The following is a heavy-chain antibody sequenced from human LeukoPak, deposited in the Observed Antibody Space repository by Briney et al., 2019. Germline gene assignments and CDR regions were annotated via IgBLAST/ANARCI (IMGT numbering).Heavy chain of an antibody. J-gene: IGHJ5*02. CDR2: INHSGST. D-gene: IGHD6-13*01. CDR3: ARVLAYSSSWYVP. V-gene: IGHV4-34*01. CDR1: GGSFSGYY. Sequence: SETLSLTCAVYGGSFSGYYWSWIRQPPGKGLEWIGEINHSGSTNYNPSLKSRVTISVDTSKNQFSLKLSSVTAADTAVYYCARVLAYSSSWYVPWGQGTPVTVSS.